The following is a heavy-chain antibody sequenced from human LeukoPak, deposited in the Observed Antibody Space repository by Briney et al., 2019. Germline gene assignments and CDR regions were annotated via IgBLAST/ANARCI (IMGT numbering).Heavy chain of an antibody. D-gene: IGHD2-2*01. J-gene: IGHJ5*02. Sequence: SETLSLTCAVYGGSFSGYYWSWIRQPPGKGLEWIGEINHSGSTNYNPSLKSRVTISVDTSRNQFSLKLSSVTAADTAVHYCTLQPARRLSWFDPWGEGTLVTVSS. V-gene: IGHV4-34*01. CDR1: GGSFSGYY. CDR3: TLQPARRLSWFDP. CDR2: INHSGST.